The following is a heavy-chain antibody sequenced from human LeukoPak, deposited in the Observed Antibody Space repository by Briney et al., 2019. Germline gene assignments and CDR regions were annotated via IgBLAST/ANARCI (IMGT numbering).Heavy chain of an antibody. CDR2: ISGSGGST. Sequence: GGSLRLSCAASGFTFSSYGMSWVRQAPGKGLEWVSAISGSGGSTYYADSVKGRFTISRDNSKNTLYLQMNSLRAKDTAVYYCAKTSSSYILDDFDYWGQGTLVTVSS. CDR3: AKTSSSYILDDFDY. D-gene: IGHD6-6*01. V-gene: IGHV3-23*01. CDR1: GFTFSSYG. J-gene: IGHJ4*02.